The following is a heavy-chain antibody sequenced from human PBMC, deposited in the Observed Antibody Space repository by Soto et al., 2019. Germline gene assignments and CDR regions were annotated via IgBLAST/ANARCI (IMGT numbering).Heavy chain of an antibody. CDR3: ASSSGEVGPKTKAFDI. D-gene: IGHD1-26*01. J-gene: IGHJ3*02. CDR2: IYHSGST. V-gene: IGHV4-31*03. Sequence: SETLSLTCTLSRGSISSGGYYWSWIRQHPGKGLEWIGYIYHSGSTYYNPSLKSRVTISVDTSKNQFSLKLSSVTAADTAVYYCASSSGEVGPKTKAFDIWGQGTMVTVSS. CDR1: RGSISSGGYY.